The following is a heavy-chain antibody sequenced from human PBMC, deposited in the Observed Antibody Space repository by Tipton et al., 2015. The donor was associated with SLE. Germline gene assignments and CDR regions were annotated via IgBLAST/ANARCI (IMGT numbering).Heavy chain of an antibody. V-gene: IGHV3-23*01. D-gene: IGHD1-26*01. J-gene: IGHJ4*02. CDR3: AKAGSNWHNYFDY. CDR2: ISGSGGRT. CDR1: GFTFSSYA. Sequence: LSLTCAASGFTFSSYAMSWVRQAPGKGLEWVSAISGSGGRTYYADSVKGRFTISRDNSKNTLYLQMNSLRVEDTAVYYCAKAGSNWHNYFDYWGQGTLVTVSS.